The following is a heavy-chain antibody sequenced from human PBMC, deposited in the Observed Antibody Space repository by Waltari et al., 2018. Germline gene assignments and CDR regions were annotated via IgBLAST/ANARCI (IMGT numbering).Heavy chain of an antibody. J-gene: IGHJ6*02. CDR1: GGTFSSYA. Sequence: QVQLVQSGAEVKKPGSSVKVSCKASGGTFSSYAISWVRQAPGQGLAWMGGIIPSFGTASYAQKFQGRVTMTADESTSTAYMELSSLRSEDTAVYYCAREGAVTTARGDYYGMDVWGQGTTVTVSS. V-gene: IGHV1-69*01. CDR2: IIPSFGTA. CDR3: AREGAVTTARGDYYGMDV. D-gene: IGHD4-17*01.